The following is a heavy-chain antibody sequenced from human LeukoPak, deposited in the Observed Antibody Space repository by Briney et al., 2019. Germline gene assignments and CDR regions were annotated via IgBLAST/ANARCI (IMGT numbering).Heavy chain of an antibody. J-gene: IGHJ4*02. CDR3: ARSANYYGSGSYPDY. CDR2: IYYSGST. CDR1: GGSISSYY. V-gene: IGHV4-59*01. Sequence: PSETLSLTCTVPGGSISSYYWSWLRQPPGKGLEWLGYIYYSGSTNYNPSLKSRVTISVDTSKNQFSLKLSSVTAADTAVYYCARSANYYGSGSYPDYWGQGTLVTVSS. D-gene: IGHD3-10*01.